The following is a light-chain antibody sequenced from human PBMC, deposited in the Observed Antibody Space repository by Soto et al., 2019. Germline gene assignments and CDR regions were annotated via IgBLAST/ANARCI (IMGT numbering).Light chain of an antibody. CDR2: DAS. CDR1: QSVSRNY. V-gene: IGKV3-20*01. Sequence: EIALMQIPGTVSLSPGERATLSCRASQSVSRNYLAWYQQKPGQAPRLLIYDASSRPTGIPVRFSGSGSGTDFTLTISRLEPEDFAVYYCQQYGSSPWTFGLGTKVDIK. J-gene: IGKJ1*01. CDR3: QQYGSSPWT.